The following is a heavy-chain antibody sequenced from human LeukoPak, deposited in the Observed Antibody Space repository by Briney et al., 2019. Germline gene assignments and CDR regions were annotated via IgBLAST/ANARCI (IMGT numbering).Heavy chain of an antibody. CDR2: ISTSSSYI. J-gene: IGHJ4*02. CDR3: ARERGSAWPIDFDY. Sequence: GGSLRLSCAGSGFTFSSYSMNWVRQAPGKGLEWVSSISTSSSYIYYADSVKGRFTISRDNAKKSLYLQLSSLRVEDTAIYYCARERGSAWPIDFDYWGQGSLVTVSS. CDR1: GFTFSSYS. V-gene: IGHV3-21*01. D-gene: IGHD6-19*01.